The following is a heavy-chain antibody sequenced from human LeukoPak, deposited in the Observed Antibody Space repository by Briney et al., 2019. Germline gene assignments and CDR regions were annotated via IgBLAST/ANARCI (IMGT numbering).Heavy chain of an antibody. Sequence: PSQTLSLTCTVSGGSFSSGDYYWGWIPQPPGKGLEWIGYIYYSGSTYYNPSLKSRVTISVDTSKNQFSLKLSSVTAADTAVYYCARYGVDDAFDIWGQGTMVTVSS. D-gene: IGHD4-17*01. CDR3: ARYGVDDAFDI. CDR1: GGSFSSGDYY. J-gene: IGHJ3*02. CDR2: IYYSGST. V-gene: IGHV4-30-4*01.